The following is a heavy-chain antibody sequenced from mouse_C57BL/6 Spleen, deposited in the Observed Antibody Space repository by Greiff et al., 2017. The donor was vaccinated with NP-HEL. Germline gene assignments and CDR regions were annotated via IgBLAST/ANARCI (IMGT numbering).Heavy chain of an antibody. CDR2: IDPSDSYT. V-gene: IGHV1-69*01. CDR1: GYTFTSYW. D-gene: IGHD2-3*01. CDR3: ARGGIYDSYYGDY. Sequence: QVQLQQPGAELVMPGASVKLSCKASGYTFTSYWMHWVKQRPGQGLEWIGEIDPSDSYTNYNQKFKGKSTLTVDKSSSTAYMQLSSLTSEDSAVYYCARGGIYDSYYGDYWGQGTTLTVSS. J-gene: IGHJ2*01.